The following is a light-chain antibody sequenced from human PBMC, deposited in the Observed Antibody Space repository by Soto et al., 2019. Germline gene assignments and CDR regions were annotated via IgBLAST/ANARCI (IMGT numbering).Light chain of an antibody. V-gene: IGKV3-20*01. CDR3: QQYDNSIT. Sequence: EIVLTQSPDTVSLSPGETATLSCRASQSVSSNYLAWSQQKPGQAPRLLIYGASSRATGIPDRFSGSGSGTAFTLTISRLEPEDFEVFYCQQYDNSITFGQGKRLEI. J-gene: IGKJ5*01. CDR1: QSVSSNY. CDR2: GAS.